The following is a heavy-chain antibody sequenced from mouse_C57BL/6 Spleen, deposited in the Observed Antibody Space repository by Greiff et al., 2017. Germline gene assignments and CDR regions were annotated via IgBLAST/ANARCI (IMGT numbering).Heavy chain of an antibody. V-gene: IGHV1-64*01. J-gene: IGHJ2*01. Sequence: VQLQQPGAELVKPGASVKLYCKASGYTFTSYWMHWVKQRPGQGLEWIGMIHPNSGSTNYNEKFKSKATLTVDKSSSTAYMQLSSLTSEDSAVYYCAAYYYGSADYWGQGTTLTVSS. CDR3: AAYYYGSADY. D-gene: IGHD1-1*01. CDR1: GYTFTSYW. CDR2: IHPNSGST.